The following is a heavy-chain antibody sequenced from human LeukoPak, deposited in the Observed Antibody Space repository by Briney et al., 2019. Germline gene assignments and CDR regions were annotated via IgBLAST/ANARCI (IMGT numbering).Heavy chain of an antibody. CDR3: AKEPGSGSLYAFDI. V-gene: IGHV3-9*01. CDR1: GFTFDDYA. Sequence: GRSLRLSCAASGFTFDDYAMHWVRQAPGKGLEWVSSISWNSGSIGYADSVKGRFTISRDNSKNTLYLQINSLRAEDTAVYYCAKEPGSGSLYAFDIWGQGTMVTVSS. D-gene: IGHD3-10*01. J-gene: IGHJ3*02. CDR2: ISWNSGSI.